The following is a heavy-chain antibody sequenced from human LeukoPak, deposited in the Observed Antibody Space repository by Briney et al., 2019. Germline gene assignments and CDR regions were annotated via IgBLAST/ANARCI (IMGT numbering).Heavy chain of an antibody. D-gene: IGHD3-22*01. J-gene: IGHJ4*02. CDR3: ARSYYDSSGSCLDY. Sequence: PGGSLRLSCAASGFSFSSYEMNWVRQAPGKGLEWVSYISSSGTITYYADSVKGRFTISRDNAKNSLYLQLNGLRADDTAVYYCARSYYDSSGSCLDYWGQGTLVTVSS. CDR1: GFSFSSYE. V-gene: IGHV3-48*03. CDR2: ISSSGTIT.